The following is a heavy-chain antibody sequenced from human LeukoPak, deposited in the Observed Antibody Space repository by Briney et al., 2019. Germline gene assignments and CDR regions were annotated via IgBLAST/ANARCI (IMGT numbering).Heavy chain of an antibody. D-gene: IGHD4-17*01. CDR2: TSSGGTYT. Sequence: GGSLRLSCAASGFTFSDDYMSWIRQAPGKGLEWVSYTSSGGTYTNYADSVKGRFTISRDNAKNSLYLQMNSLRAEDTAVYYCAREVTVTDGMDVWGQGTTVTVSS. V-gene: IGHV3-11*05. CDR3: AREVTVTDGMDV. CDR1: GFTFSDDY. J-gene: IGHJ6*02.